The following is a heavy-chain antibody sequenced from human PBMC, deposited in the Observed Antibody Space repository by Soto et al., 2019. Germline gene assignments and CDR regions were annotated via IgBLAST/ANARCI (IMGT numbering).Heavy chain of an antibody. CDR3: ARNTDGGNYDY. CDR2: IYYGGST. J-gene: IGHJ4*02. Sequence: SETLSLTCTVSGGCITTYYWSCIRQPPGKGLEWIAYIYYGGSTYYNPSLKSRVTISVDTSKNQFSLKLSSVTAADTAVYYCARNTDGGNYDYWGQGTLVTVSS. CDR1: GGCITTYY. D-gene: IGHD2-15*01. V-gene: IGHV4-59*01.